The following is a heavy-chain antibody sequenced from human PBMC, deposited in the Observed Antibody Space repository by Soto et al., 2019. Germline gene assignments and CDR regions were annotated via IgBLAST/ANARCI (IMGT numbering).Heavy chain of an antibody. CDR2: VYFTAIT. J-gene: IGHJ5*02. V-gene: IGHV4-59*01. D-gene: IGHD6-25*01. CDR3: ACGAAAWFDP. CDR1: GDSIRSYF. Sequence: SETLTLTCTVSGDSIRSYFCSWFRQPPWKGLEWIGYVYFTAITNYKPSLTSRVALSIYTSKKQFSLKVRSVYAADTAVYYCACGAAAWFDPWGPGTLVTGSS.